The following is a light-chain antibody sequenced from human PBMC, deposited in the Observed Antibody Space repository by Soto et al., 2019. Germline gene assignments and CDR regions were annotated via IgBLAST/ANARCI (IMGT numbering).Light chain of an antibody. Sequence: QSVLTQPPSVSAAPGQKVTISCSGSSSNIGNNYVSWYQQLPGTAPKLLIYENNKRPSGIPDRFSGSKSGTSATLGITGLQTGDEADYYCGTWDSSLSAKVFGGGTKRPS. CDR2: ENN. CDR1: SSNIGNNY. CDR3: GTWDSSLSAKV. J-gene: IGLJ2*01. V-gene: IGLV1-51*02.